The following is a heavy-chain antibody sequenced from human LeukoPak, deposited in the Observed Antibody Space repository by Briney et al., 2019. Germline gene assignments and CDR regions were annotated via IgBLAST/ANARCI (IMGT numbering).Heavy chain of an antibody. D-gene: IGHD5-12*01. CDR2: TYYRSEWRN. Sequence: SQTPSLTFAISGDSVSSNSAVWNWIRQSPSRGLEWLGRTYYRSEWRNDYAVSVKGRITINPDTSKNQFSLQLSSVTPEDTAVYYCARDSGSGDDFLDSWGQGTLVTVSS. CDR1: GDSVSSNSAV. V-gene: IGHV6-1*01. J-gene: IGHJ4*02. CDR3: ARDSGSGDDFLDS.